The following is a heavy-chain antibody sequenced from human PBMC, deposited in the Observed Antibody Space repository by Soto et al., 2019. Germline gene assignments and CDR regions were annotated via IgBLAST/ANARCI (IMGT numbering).Heavy chain of an antibody. CDR2: IWYDGSNK. CDR3: ANQYYYGSGRDYKPPSV. CDR1: GFSSSIYG. V-gene: IGHV3-33*06. Sequence: QAGGSLRLSCPASGFSSSIYGMHWVRQAPGKGLEWVAVIWYDGSNKFYSDSVKGRFTISRDNSKNTLYLQMDSLRAEDTALYYCANQYYYGSGRDYKPPSVWGQGTLVTVSS. J-gene: IGHJ4*02. D-gene: IGHD3-10*01.